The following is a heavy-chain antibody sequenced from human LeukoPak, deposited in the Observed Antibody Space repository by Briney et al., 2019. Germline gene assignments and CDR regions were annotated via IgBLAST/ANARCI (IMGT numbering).Heavy chain of an antibody. V-gene: IGHV3-33*06. Sequence: PGRSLRLSCAASGFTFSGYGIHWVRQAPGKGLEWVAVIWYDGTNKYYGDSVKGRFTISRDNSKNTLYLQMNSLRAEDTAVYYCAKDRGSYSTTADSWGQGTLVTVSS. CDR2: IWYDGTNK. D-gene: IGHD1-26*01. CDR1: GFTFSGYG. J-gene: IGHJ5*01. CDR3: AKDRGSYSTTADS.